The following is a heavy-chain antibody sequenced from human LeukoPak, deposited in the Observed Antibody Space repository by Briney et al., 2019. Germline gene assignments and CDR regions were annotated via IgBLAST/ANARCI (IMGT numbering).Heavy chain of an antibody. D-gene: IGHD6-19*01. Sequence: GGSLRLSCAASGFTVSSNYMSWVRQAPGKGLAWVSVIYSGGSTYYADSVKGRFTISRDNSKNTLYLQMNSLRAEDTAVYYCARGPLQQWLVRDAFDIWGQGTMVTVSS. CDR1: GFTVSSNY. CDR2: IYSGGST. V-gene: IGHV3-53*01. CDR3: ARGPLQQWLVRDAFDI. J-gene: IGHJ3*02.